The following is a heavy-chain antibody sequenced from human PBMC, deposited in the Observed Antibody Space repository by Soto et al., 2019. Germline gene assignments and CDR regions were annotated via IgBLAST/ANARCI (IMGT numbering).Heavy chain of an antibody. CDR1: GGSISSSSYY. V-gene: IGHV4-39*01. J-gene: IGHJ6*03. CDR3: ARQGYCSSTSCYGYAIYYYYYMDV. Sequence: SETLSLTCTVSGGSISSSSYYWGWIRQPPGKGLEWIGSIYYSGSTYYNPSLKSRVTISVDTSKNQFSLKLSSVTAADTAVYYCARQGYCSSTSCYGYAIYYYYYMDVWGKWTTVTVSS. D-gene: IGHD2-2*01. CDR2: IYYSGST.